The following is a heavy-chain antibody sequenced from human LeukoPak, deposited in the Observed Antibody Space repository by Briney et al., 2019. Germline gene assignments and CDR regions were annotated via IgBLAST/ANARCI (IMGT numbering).Heavy chain of an antibody. D-gene: IGHD4-17*01. J-gene: IGHJ5*02. CDR1: GYTFTGYY. CDR2: INPNSGGT. Sequence: EASVKVSCKASGYTFTGYYMHWVRQAPGQGLEWMGWINPNSGGTNYAQKFQGRVTMTRDTSISTAYMELSRLRSDDTAVYYCARGDYGDYGEDSNWFDPWGQGTLVTVSS. CDR3: ARGDYGDYGEDSNWFDP. V-gene: IGHV1-2*02.